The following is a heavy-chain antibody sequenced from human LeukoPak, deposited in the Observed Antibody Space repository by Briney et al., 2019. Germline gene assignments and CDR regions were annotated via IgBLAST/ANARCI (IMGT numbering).Heavy chain of an antibody. V-gene: IGHV3-23*01. J-gene: IGHJ4*02. D-gene: IGHD1-14*01. Sequence: PGGSLRLSCAASGFTFSSYALNWVRQAPGKGLEWVSSISGSGGNTYYADSVKGRFTVSRDNSKNTLYLQMNSLRVEDTAVYYCAKPARTDYSDYWGQGTLVTVSS. CDR1: GFTFSSYA. CDR2: ISGSGGNT. CDR3: AKPARTDYSDY.